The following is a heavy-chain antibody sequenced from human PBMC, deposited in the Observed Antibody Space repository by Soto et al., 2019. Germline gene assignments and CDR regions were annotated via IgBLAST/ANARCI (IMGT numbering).Heavy chain of an antibody. CDR3: EKALGCGDSYYYYGREV. Sequence: GVSLRLSCAASGFTFSSYAMSWVRQAPGKGLEWVSAISGSGGSTYYADSVKGRFTISRDNSKNTLYLQMNSLRAEDTAVYYCEKALGCGDSYYYYGREVWGQGTTLTVS. CDR1: GFTFSSYA. CDR2: ISGSGGST. D-gene: IGHD4-17*01. V-gene: IGHV3-23*01. J-gene: IGHJ6*02.